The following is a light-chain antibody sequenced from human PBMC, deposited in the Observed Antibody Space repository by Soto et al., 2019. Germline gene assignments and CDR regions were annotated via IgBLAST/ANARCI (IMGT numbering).Light chain of an antibody. CDR2: DAS. Sequence: EIVLTQSPATLSLSPGERATLSCRASQSVRSYLAWYQQKPGQAPRLLIHDASSRATGIPARFSGSGSGTDFTLTISSLVPEDFAVYYCQQRTNWPSSTFGQGTRLEIK. CDR1: QSVRSY. CDR3: QQRTNWPSST. J-gene: IGKJ5*01. V-gene: IGKV3-11*01.